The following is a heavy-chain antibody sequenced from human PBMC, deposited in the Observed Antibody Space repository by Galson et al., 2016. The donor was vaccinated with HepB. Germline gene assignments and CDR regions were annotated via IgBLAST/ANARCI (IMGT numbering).Heavy chain of an antibody. CDR3: ARDRASLLRFVEWSYAKNAMDG. D-gene: IGHD3-3*01. J-gene: IGHJ6*02. V-gene: IGHV1-18*01. CDR2: ISTYSAKT. Sequence: SVKVSCKASGYTFTSHGISWVRQVPGQGLEWMGWISTYSAKTNYAQKFQDRVTMTTDTSTTTAYMELRSLRSDDTAVYYCARDRASLLRFVEWSYAKNAMDGWGLGTTVTVSS. CDR1: GYTFTSHG.